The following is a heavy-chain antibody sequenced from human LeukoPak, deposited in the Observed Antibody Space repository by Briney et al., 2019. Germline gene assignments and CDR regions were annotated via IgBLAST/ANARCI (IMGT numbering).Heavy chain of an antibody. Sequence: SETLSLTCAVYGGSFSGYCWSWIRQPPGKGLEWIGEINHSGSTNYNPSLKSRVTISVDTSKNQFSLKLSSVTAADTAVYYCARHHSTPSSWYRNWFDPWGQGTLVTVSS. CDR1: GGSFSGYC. D-gene: IGHD6-13*01. V-gene: IGHV4-34*01. CDR3: ARHHSTPSSWYRNWFDP. CDR2: INHSGST. J-gene: IGHJ5*02.